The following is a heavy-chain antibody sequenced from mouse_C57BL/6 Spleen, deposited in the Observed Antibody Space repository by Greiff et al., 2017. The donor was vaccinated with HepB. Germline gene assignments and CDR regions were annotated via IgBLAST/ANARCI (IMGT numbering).Heavy chain of an antibody. CDR2: IHPNSGST. Sequence: VQLQQPGAELVKPGASVKLSCKASGYTFTSYWMHWVKQRPGQGLEWIGMIHPNSGSTNYNEKFKSKATLTVDKSSSTAYMQLSSLTSEDSAVYYCARRRTYYSNYEAMDYWGQGTSVTVSS. J-gene: IGHJ4*01. D-gene: IGHD2-5*01. CDR3: ARRRTYYSNYEAMDY. CDR1: GYTFTSYW. V-gene: IGHV1-64*01.